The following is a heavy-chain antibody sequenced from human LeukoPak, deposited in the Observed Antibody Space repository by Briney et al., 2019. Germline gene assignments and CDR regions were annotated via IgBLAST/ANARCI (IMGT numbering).Heavy chain of an antibody. CDR1: GDSIGSHY. Sequence: SETLSLTCTVSGDSIGSHYWSWIRQPPGKGLEWIGYIFYVGSTNYNPSLKSRVTISVDASKNQFSLKLNSVTAADTAVYYCARDYYDSRGEAFDIWGQGTMVTVSS. CDR3: ARDYYDSRGEAFDI. V-gene: IGHV4-59*11. CDR2: IFYVGST. J-gene: IGHJ3*02. D-gene: IGHD3-22*01.